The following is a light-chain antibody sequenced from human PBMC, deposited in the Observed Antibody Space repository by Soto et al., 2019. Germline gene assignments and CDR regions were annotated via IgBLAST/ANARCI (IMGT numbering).Light chain of an antibody. CDR3: QQYGSSPRT. CDR2: GAS. V-gene: IGKV3-20*01. CDR1: QSVSSN. J-gene: IGKJ1*01. Sequence: ELVITQSPATLSVSPGERATLSCRASQSVSSNLAWYQQKPGQAPRLLIYGASNRATGIPDRFSGSGSGTDLTITISRLEPEDFEVYYCQQYGSSPRTFGQGTKVDIK.